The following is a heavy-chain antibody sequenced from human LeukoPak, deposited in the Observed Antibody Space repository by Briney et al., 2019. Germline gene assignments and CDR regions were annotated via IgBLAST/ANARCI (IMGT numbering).Heavy chain of an antibody. CDR3: VKGGPATVHNWFDP. D-gene: IGHD1-26*01. J-gene: IGHJ5*02. V-gene: IGHV3-64D*06. CDR1: GFSFSTYA. CDR2: ISNNGAST. Sequence: GGSLRLSCSASGFSFSTYAMHWVRQAPGKGLEYVSAISNNGASTYYADSVKGRFTISRDNSKNTLYLQMSRLRTEDTALYSCVKGGPATVHNWFDPWGQGTLVTVSS.